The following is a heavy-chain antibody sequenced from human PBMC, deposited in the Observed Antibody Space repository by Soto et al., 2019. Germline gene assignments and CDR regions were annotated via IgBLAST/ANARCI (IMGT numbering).Heavy chain of an antibody. V-gene: IGHV4-39*01. CDR2: IFYSGST. CDR3: ACILSGGYRYGFHYYGMDV. J-gene: IGHJ6*02. D-gene: IGHD5-18*01. CDR1: GGSISSSSYY. Sequence: SETLCLTCTVSGGSISSSSYYWGWIRQPPGKGLEWIGSIFYSGSTYYNPSLKSRVTISVDTSKNQFSLKLTSVTAADTAVFYCACILSGGYRYGFHYYGMDVWGPGTTVIVSS.